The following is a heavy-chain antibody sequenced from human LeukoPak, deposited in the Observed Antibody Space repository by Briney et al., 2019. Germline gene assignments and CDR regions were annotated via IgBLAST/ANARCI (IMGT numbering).Heavy chain of an antibody. CDR2: IYTSGST. CDR1: GGSISSYY. D-gene: IGHD6-19*01. CDR3: ARDRGSGWYQEYYFDY. J-gene: IGHJ4*02. Sequence: SETLSLTCAVSGGSISSYYWSWIRQPAGKGLEWIGRIYTSGSTNYNPSLKSRVTMSVDTSKSQFSLKLSSVTAADTAVYYCARDRGSGWYQEYYFDYWGQGTLVTVSS. V-gene: IGHV4-4*07.